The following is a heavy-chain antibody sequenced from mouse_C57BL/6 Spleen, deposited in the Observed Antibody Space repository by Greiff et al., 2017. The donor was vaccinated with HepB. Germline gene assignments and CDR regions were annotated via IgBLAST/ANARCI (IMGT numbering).Heavy chain of an antibody. D-gene: IGHD2-4*01. Sequence: EVQLQQSGAELVRPGASVKLSCTASGFNIKDYYMHWVKQRPEQGLEWIGRIDPEDGDTEYAPKFQGKATMTADTSSNTAYLQLSSLTSEDTAVYYCTTRRYDYDDDFDYWGQGTTLTVSS. V-gene: IGHV14-1*01. CDR2: IDPEDGDT. CDR1: GFNIKDYY. CDR3: TTRRYDYDDDFDY. J-gene: IGHJ2*01.